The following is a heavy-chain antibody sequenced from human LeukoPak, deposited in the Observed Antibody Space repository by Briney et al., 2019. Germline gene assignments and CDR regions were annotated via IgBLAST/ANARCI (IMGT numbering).Heavy chain of an antibody. CDR3: ARGKYYYDMYGMDV. Sequence: GASVKVSCKASGYTFTSYDINWVRQAPGQGLEWMGWISAYNGNTNYAQNLQGRVTMTTATSTNTAYMELRSLRSDDTAVYYCARGKYYYDMYGMDVWGQGTTVTVSS. CDR1: GYTFTSYD. CDR2: ISAYNGNT. D-gene: IGHD3-9*01. J-gene: IGHJ6*02. V-gene: IGHV1-18*01.